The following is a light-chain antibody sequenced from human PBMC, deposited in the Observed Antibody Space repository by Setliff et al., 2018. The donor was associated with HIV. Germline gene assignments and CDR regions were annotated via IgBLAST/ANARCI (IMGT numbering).Light chain of an antibody. J-gene: IGLJ1*01. CDR2: EVS. CDR3: SSYTSIITFV. V-gene: IGLV2-18*02. CDR1: SSDVGNYNR. Sequence: QSVLTQPPSVSGSPGQSVTISCTGTSSDVGNYNRVSWYQQPPGAAPKLIIYEVSNRPSGVPDRFSGSKSGNTASLTISGLPAEDEALYFCSSYTSIITFVFGTGTKVTVL.